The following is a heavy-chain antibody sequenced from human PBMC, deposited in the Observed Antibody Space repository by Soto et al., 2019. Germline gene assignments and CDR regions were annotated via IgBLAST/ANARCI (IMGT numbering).Heavy chain of an antibody. D-gene: IGHD2-21*02. CDR2: IIPIFGTA. V-gene: IGHV1-69*12. Sequence: QVQLVQSGAEVKKPGSSVKVSCKASGGTFSSYAISWVRQAPGQGLEWMGGIIPIFGTANYAQKFQGRVTITADESTSTGYMELSSLRSEDTAVYYCACRRGGNSDYYYYYGMDVWGQGTTVTVSS. CDR3: ACRRGGNSDYYYYYGMDV. J-gene: IGHJ6*02. CDR1: GGTFSSYA.